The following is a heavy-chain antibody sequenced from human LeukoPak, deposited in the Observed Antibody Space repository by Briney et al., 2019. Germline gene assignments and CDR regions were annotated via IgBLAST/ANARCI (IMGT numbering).Heavy chain of an antibody. CDR1: GYTFTSYG. V-gene: IGHV1-18*01. J-gene: IGHJ6*02. CDR2: ISAYNGNT. Sequence: GASVKVSCKASGYTFTSYGISWVRQAPGQGLEWMGWISAYNGNTNYAQKLQGRVTMTTDTSASTAYMELRSLRSDDTAVYYCARTRAVFGVVIISYYYYGMDVWGQGTTVTVSS. D-gene: IGHD3-3*01. CDR3: ARTRAVFGVVIISYYYYGMDV.